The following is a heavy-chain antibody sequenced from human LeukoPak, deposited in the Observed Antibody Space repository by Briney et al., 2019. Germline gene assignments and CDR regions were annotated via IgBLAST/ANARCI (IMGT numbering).Heavy chain of an antibody. Sequence: SETLSLTCTVSGGSISSFYWSWIRQHPGKGLEWIGYIYYSGSTYYNPSLKSRVTISVDTSKNQFSLKLSSVTAADTAVYYCASCIKVSRSFDSWGQGTLITVSS. V-gene: IGHV4-59*06. D-gene: IGHD2-15*01. J-gene: IGHJ4*02. CDR2: IYYSGST. CDR1: GGSISSFY. CDR3: ASCIKVSRSFDS.